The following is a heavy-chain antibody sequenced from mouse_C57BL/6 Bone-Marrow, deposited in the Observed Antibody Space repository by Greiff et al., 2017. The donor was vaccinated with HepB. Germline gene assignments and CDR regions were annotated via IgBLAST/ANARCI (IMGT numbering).Heavy chain of an antibody. Sequence: QVQLQQPGAELVKPGASVKLSCKASGYTFTSYWMQWVKQRPGQGLEWIGEIDPSDSYTNYNQKFKGKATLTVDTSSSTAYMQLSSLTSEDSAVSYCASGITTDFDYWGQGTTLTVSS. V-gene: IGHV1-50*01. CDR3: ASGITTDFDY. CDR2: IDPSDSYT. D-gene: IGHD2-4*01. J-gene: IGHJ2*01. CDR1: GYTFTSYW.